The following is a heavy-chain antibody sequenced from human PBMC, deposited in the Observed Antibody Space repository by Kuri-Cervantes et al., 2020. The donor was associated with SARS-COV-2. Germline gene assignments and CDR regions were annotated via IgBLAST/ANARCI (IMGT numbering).Heavy chain of an antibody. J-gene: IGHJ5*02. CDR3: ARPTGEYCSGGSCYSWWFDP. CDR1: GGSFSGYY. D-gene: IGHD2-15*01. Sequence: SQTLSLTCAVYGGSFSGYYWSWIRQPPGKGLEWIGSIYYSGSTYYNPSLKSRVTISVDTFKNQFSLKLSSVTAADTAVYYCARPTGEYCSGGSCYSWWFDPWGQGTLVTVSS. V-gene: IGHV4-34*01. CDR2: IYYSGST.